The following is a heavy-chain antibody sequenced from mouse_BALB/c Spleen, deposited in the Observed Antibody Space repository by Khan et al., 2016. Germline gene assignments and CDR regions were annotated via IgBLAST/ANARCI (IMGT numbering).Heavy chain of an antibody. CDR2: ISYDGSN. CDR3: ARGPGAWFGY. Sequence: EVQLQESGPGLVKPSQSLSLTCSVTGHSITSGYYWNWIRQSPGNKLEWMGYISYDGSNNYNPSLKNRISITRDTSKNQIFLKLNSVTPEDPAPYYGARGPGAWFGYWGQGTLVTVSA. CDR1: GHSITSGYY. V-gene: IGHV3-6*02. J-gene: IGHJ3*01.